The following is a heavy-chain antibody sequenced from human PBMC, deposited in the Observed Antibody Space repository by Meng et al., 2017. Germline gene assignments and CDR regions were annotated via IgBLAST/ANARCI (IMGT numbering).Heavy chain of an antibody. Sequence: QVQLVASGAEGKRPGVSGKISCQASGGTCSSYATRWVRLAPGQGLEWMGGIIPIFGTANYAQKFQGRVTITTDESTSTAYMELSSLRSEDTAVYYCASFAYESRYSSCWYENYFDYWGQGTLVTVSS. CDR3: ASFAYESRYSSCWYENYFDY. CDR1: GGTCSSYA. V-gene: IGHV1-69*05. CDR2: IIPIFGTA. D-gene: IGHD6-19*01. J-gene: IGHJ4*02.